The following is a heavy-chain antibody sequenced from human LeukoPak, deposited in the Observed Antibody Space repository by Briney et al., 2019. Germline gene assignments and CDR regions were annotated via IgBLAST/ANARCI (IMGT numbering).Heavy chain of an antibody. D-gene: IGHD5-12*01. Sequence: SETLSLTCAVYGGSFSGYYWSWIRQPPGKGLEWIGEINHSGSTNYNPSLKSRVTISVDTSKNQFSLKLSSVTAADTAVYYCARELKIVATPTGAYFDYWGQGTLVTVSS. J-gene: IGHJ4*02. V-gene: IGHV4-34*01. CDR1: GGSFSGYY. CDR2: INHSGST. CDR3: ARELKIVATPTGAYFDY.